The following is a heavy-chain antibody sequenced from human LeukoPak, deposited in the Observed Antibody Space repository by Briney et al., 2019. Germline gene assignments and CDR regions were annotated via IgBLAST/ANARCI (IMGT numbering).Heavy chain of an antibody. D-gene: IGHD4-17*01. CDR3: ARHSHYPTEAGFDY. CDR1: GGSISSYY. Sequence: SETLSLTCTVSGGSISSYYWSWIRQPPGKGLEWIGYIYYSGSTNYNPSLKSRVTISVDTSKNQFSLKLSSVTAADTAVYYCARHSHYPTEAGFDYWGQGTLVTVSS. V-gene: IGHV4-59*01. CDR2: IYYSGST. J-gene: IGHJ4*02.